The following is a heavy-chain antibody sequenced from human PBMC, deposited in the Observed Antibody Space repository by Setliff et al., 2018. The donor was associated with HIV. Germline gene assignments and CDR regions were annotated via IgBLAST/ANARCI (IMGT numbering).Heavy chain of an antibody. J-gene: IGHJ5*02. CDR1: GFTFSGYS. V-gene: IGHV3-23*01. CDR2: ITRSGDIT. CDR3: VKDGQQWRFDP. Sequence: GGSLRLSCAASGFTFSGYSMSWVRQAPGKGLEWVSAITRSGDITTCADSVKGRFTISRDNSKSTLFLQMNSLRTEDTALYYCVKDGQQWRFDPWGQGTLVTVSS. D-gene: IGHD6-19*01.